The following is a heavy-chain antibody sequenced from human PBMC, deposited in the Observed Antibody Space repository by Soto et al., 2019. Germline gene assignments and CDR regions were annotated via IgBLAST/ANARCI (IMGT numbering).Heavy chain of an antibody. CDR2: IYYSGST. V-gene: IGHV4-39*01. J-gene: IGHJ4*02. Sequence: QLQLQESGPGLVKPSETLSLTCTVSGGSISSSSYYWGWIRQPPGKGLEWIGSIYYSGSTYYNPSLTSRVTISVDTSKNQFSLKLSSVTAADTAVYYCARFQYSSSWYFWGQGTLVTVSS. CDR3: ARFQYSSSWYF. D-gene: IGHD6-13*01. CDR1: GGSISSSSYY.